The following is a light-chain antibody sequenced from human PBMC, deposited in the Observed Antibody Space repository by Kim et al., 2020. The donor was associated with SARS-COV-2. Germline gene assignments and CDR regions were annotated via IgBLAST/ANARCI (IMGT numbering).Light chain of an antibody. V-gene: IGKV3-15*01. CDR3: QQYNNWPPIT. CDR1: QSVNSN. J-gene: IGKJ5*01. CDR2: CAS. Sequence: SPGERAPLSCTASQSVNSNLAWYQKKPGQAPTLLIYCASSRATGIPARFSGSGSGTEFTLTISSLQSEDFALYYCQQYNNWPPITFGQGTRLEIK.